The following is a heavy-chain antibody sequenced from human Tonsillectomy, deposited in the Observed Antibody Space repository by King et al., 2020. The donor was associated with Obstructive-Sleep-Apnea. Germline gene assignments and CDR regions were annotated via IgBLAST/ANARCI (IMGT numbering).Heavy chain of an antibody. Sequence: QLVQSGAEVKKPGASVKVYCKASGYTFTSSDINWVRLATGQGLEWMGWTNPNSGNTGYAQKFQGRVTMTRNTSISTAYMELSSLRSEDTAVYYCAVSTSYYYYYAMDGWGQGTTVTVSS. CDR3: AVSTSYYYYYAMDG. D-gene: IGHD2-2*01. CDR1: GYTFTSSD. CDR2: TNPNSGNT. V-gene: IGHV1-8*01. J-gene: IGHJ6*02.